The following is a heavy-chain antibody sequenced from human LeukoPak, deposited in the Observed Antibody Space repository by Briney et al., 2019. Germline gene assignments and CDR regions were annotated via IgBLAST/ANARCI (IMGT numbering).Heavy chain of an antibody. CDR3: ATTRRGAPHNYYYYGMDV. CDR2: IYSGGST. V-gene: IGHV3-53*01. J-gene: IGHJ6*02. Sequence: PGGSLRLSCAASGFTVSSNYMSWVRQAPGKGLEWVSVIYSGGSTYYADSVKGRFTISRDNSKNTLYLQMNSLRAEDTAVYYCATTRRGAPHNYYYYGMDVWGQGTTVTVSS. CDR1: GFTVSSNY. D-gene: IGHD3-10*01.